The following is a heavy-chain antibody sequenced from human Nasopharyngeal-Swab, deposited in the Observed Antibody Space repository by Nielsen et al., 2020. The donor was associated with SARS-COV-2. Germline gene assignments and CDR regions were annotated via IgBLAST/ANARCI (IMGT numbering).Heavy chain of an antibody. CDR1: GGSISSYY. V-gene: IGHV4-59*01. CDR2: IYYSGST. CDR3: ARGFEYGSGSYYRTYCYYYMDV. Sequence: SETLSLTCTVSGGSISSYYWSWIRQPPGKGLEWIGYIYYSGSTNYNPSLKSRVTISVDTSKNQFSLKLSSVTAADTAVYYCARGFEYGSGSYYRTYCYYYMDVWGKGTTVTVSS. J-gene: IGHJ6*03. D-gene: IGHD3-10*01.